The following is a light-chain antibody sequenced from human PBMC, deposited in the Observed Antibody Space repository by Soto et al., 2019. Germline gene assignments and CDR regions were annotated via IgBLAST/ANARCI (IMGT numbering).Light chain of an antibody. CDR3: NSYTSSSTYV. CDR2: EVS. Sequence: QSVLTQPASVSGSPGQPITISCTGTSSDVGGYNRVSWYQHPPGKAPKLIIYEVSNRPSGVPDRFSGSKSGNTASLTISGLQPEDEADYYCNSYTSSSTYVFGTGTKVTVL. J-gene: IGLJ1*01. CDR1: SSDVGGYNR. V-gene: IGLV2-18*02.